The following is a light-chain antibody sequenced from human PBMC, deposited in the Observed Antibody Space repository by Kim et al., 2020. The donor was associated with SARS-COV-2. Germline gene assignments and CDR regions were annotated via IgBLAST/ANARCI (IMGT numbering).Light chain of an antibody. J-gene: IGKJ1*01. CDR2: DAS. CDR1: QSVDNW. Sequence: ASVGDRVTITCRASQSVDNWVAWYQQKSGKAPKLLIFDASTLESVVPSRFSGSGSGTEFTLTISRLDPDDFATYYCQQYDTKRTFGQGTKVDIK. V-gene: IGKV1-5*01. CDR3: QQYDTKRT.